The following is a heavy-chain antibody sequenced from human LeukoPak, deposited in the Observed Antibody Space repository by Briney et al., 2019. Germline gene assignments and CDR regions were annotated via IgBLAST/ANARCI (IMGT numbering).Heavy chain of an antibody. J-gene: IGHJ4*02. CDR1: GFTVSNSY. D-gene: IGHD1-26*01. V-gene: IGHV3-66*02. Sequence: GGSLRLSCAASGFTVSNSYMAWVRQAPGKGLEWVSSIYHDGSTVYADSVKGRFTISRDNSKNTLYLQMNSLRGDDTSVYYCVKIDMWSPAYWGQGTLVTVSS. CDR3: VKIDMWSPAY. CDR2: IYHDGST.